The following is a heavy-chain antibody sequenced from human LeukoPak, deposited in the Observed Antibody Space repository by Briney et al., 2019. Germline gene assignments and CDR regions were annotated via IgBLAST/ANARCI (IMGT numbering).Heavy chain of an antibody. Sequence: ASVTVSCKVSGYTLTELYMHWVRQAPGKGLEWMGGFDPEDGETIYAQKFQGRVTMTEDTSTDTAYMELSSLRSEDTAVYYCATDAEIIVGARDAFDIWGQGTMVTVSS. CDR1: GYTLTELY. D-gene: IGHD1-26*01. V-gene: IGHV1-24*01. CDR2: FDPEDGET. CDR3: ATDAEIIVGARDAFDI. J-gene: IGHJ3*02.